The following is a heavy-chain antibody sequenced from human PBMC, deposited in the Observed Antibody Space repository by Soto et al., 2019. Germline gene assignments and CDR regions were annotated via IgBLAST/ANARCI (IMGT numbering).Heavy chain of an antibody. J-gene: IGHJ6*02. D-gene: IGHD1-7*01. Sequence: SMKVSCKEAGYTFTSCGISWVRQAPGQGLEWMGWLSAYNGNTNYAQKIQGRVTMTKDTSTSTAYMELRSLRSDDTAVYYCARIRITGTTVGLGGHYYYGMDVWGQGTTVTVSS. CDR1: GYTFTSCG. CDR3: ARIRITGTTVGLGGHYYYGMDV. CDR2: LSAYNGNT. V-gene: IGHV1-18*04.